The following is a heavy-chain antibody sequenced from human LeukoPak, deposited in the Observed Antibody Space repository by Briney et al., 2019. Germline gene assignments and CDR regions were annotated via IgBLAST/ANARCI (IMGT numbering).Heavy chain of an antibody. V-gene: IGHV4-59*01. J-gene: IGHJ6*03. Sequence: SETLSLTCTVSGGSISSYYWSWIRQPPGKGLEWFVYIYYSGSTNYNPSLKSRVTISVDTSKNQFSLKLSSVTAADTAVYYCARVRGSYPSWYYYYYMDVWGKGTTVTVSS. CDR2: IYYSGST. CDR3: ARVRGSYPSWYYYYYMDV. CDR1: GGSISSYY. D-gene: IGHD1-26*01.